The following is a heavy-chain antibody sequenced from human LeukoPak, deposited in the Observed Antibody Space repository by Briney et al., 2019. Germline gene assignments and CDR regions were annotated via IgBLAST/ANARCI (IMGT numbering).Heavy chain of an antibody. D-gene: IGHD4-23*01. V-gene: IGHV1-18*01. CDR3: ARLKFGVNSSDK. J-gene: IGHJ4*02. CDR1: GYESTGYTFPKYG. CDR2: ISVRDGDT. Sequence: ASVKVSCKVSGYESTGYTFPKYGINWIRQARGQGLEWMGWISVRDGDTNYAQNIQDRVTMTTDTPTRTFYMEVRSLRSDDTAVYYCARLKFGVNSSDKWGQGTLVTVSS.